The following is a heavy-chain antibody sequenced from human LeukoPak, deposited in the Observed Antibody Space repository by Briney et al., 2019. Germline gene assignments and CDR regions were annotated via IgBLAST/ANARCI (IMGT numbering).Heavy chain of an antibody. Sequence: SETLSLTCTVSGGSISSGGYYWSWIRQHPGKGLEWIGYIYYSGSTYYNPSLKSRVTISVDTSKNQFSLKLSSVTAADTAVYYCARDSAGWFDPWAREPWSPSPQ. CDR2: IYYSGST. CDR3: ARDSAGWFDP. V-gene: IGHV4-31*03. J-gene: IGHJ5*02. CDR1: GGSISSGGYY.